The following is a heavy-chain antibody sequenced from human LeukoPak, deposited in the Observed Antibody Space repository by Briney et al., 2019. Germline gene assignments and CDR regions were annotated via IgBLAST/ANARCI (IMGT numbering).Heavy chain of an antibody. Sequence: ASVKVSCKASGYTFTSYDFSWVRQAPGQGLEWMGWISPYNGNTKYAQKLQGRVTMTTDTSTSTAYMELRSLRSDDTAVYYCARTPSGYYYGFDCWGQGTLVTVSS. D-gene: IGHD3-22*01. CDR3: ARTPSGYYYGFDC. J-gene: IGHJ4*02. CDR2: ISPYNGNT. V-gene: IGHV1-18*01. CDR1: GYTFTSYD.